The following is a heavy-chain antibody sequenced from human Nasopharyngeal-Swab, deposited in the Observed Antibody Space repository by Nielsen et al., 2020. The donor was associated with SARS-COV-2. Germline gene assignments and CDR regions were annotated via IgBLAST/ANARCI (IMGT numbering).Heavy chain of an antibody. D-gene: IGHD5-24*01. CDR2: ISYDGSNK. V-gene: IGHV3-30*18. Sequence: GESLKISCAASGFTFSSYGMHWVRQAPGKGLEWVAVISYDGSNKYYADSVKGRFTISRDNSKNTLYLQMNSLRAEDTAVYYCAKGLEMATADYWGQGTLVIVSS. CDR3: AKGLEMATADY. J-gene: IGHJ4*02. CDR1: GFTFSSYG.